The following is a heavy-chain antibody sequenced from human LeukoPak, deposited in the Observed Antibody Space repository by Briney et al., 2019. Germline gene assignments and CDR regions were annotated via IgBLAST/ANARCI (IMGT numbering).Heavy chain of an antibody. CDR1: GGSISSSSNF. J-gene: IGHJ4*02. Sequence: PSETLSLTCTVSGGSISSSSNFWGWIPQPPGKGLEWIWRISYSGSTYYNPSLKSRVTISVDTSKKKFSLKLRSVTGADTAVYYCARLTPYSGSPLGDYWGQGTLVTVSS. D-gene: IGHD1-26*01. CDR2: ISYSGST. CDR3: ARLTPYSGSPLGDY. V-gene: IGHV4-39*01.